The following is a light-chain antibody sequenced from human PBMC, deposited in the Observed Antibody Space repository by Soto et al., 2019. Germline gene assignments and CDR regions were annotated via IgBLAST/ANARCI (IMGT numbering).Light chain of an antibody. Sequence: GMTLSPATLSVYPGGRATLSCRASQSISDTLAWYQQKPGQAPRLLIHGASTRATGFPARFSGSGSGTDFTLTISSLEPEDFAVFYCQQRSNWPPLTFGGGTMVDIK. CDR3: QQRSNWPPLT. V-gene: IGKV3-15*01. J-gene: IGKJ4*01. CDR1: QSISDT. CDR2: GAS.